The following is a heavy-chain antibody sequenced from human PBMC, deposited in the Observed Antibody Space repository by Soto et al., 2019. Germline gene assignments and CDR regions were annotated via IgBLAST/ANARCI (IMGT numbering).Heavy chain of an antibody. J-gene: IGHJ4*02. CDR3: ASVYYFDY. CDR2: ISYDGSNK. V-gene: IGHV3-30-3*01. Sequence: QVQLVESGGGVVQPGGSLRLSCAASGFTFSNYAMHWVRQAPGKGLEWVAVISYDGSNKYYADSVKGRFTISRDNSKNTLYLQMNSLRAEDTAVYYCASVYYFDYWGQGTLVTVSS. CDR1: GFTFSNYA.